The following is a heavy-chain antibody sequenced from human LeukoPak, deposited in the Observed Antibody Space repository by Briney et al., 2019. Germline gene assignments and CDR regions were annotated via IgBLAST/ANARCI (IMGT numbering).Heavy chain of an antibody. CDR2: ISGSGGDT. Sequence: PGGSLRLSCTASGFTFSNYAINWVRQAPGKGLEWASVISGSGGDTYYADSVKGRFTISRDNSKNTVYLQMNSLRAEDTAVYYCAKGRSSGGSCVNYWGQGTLVSVSS. V-gene: IGHV3-23*01. CDR1: GFTFSNYA. D-gene: IGHD2-15*01. CDR3: AKGRSSGGSCVNY. J-gene: IGHJ4*02.